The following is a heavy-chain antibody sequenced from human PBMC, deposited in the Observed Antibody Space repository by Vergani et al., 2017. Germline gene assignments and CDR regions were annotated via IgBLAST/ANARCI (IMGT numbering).Heavy chain of an antibody. CDR1: GYTFTSYY. CDR3: ARDGCDFWSGYYPLH. D-gene: IGHD3-3*01. CDR2: INTSGGST. J-gene: IGHJ1*01. V-gene: IGHV1-46*01. Sequence: QVQLVQSGAEVKKPGASVKVSCKASGYTFTSYYMHWVRQAPGQGLEWMGIINTSGGSTSYAQKFQGRVTITRDTSTRTVYMELSSLRSEKTAVYYCARDGCDFWSGYYPLHWGQGTLVTVSS.